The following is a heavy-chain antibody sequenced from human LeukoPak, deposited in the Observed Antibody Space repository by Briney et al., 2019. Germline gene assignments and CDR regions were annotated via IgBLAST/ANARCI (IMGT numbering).Heavy chain of an antibody. V-gene: IGHV3-23*01. D-gene: IGHD3-22*01. CDR1: GFTFSSYA. J-gene: IGHJ4*02. CDR3: AKGLIYFDY. CDR2: ISSSGGTT. Sequence: GGSLRLSCAASGFTFSSYAMSWVRQAPGKGLEWVSAISSSGGTTYYADSVKGRFTISRDNSKNTLYLQINSLRAEDTALYYCAKGLIYFDYWGQGTLATVSS.